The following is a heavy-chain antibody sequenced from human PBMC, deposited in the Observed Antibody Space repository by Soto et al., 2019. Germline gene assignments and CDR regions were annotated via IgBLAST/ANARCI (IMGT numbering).Heavy chain of an antibody. CDR1: GYSISSDYY. J-gene: IGHJ4*02. D-gene: IGHD2-15*01. Sequence: LSLTCAVSGYSISSDYYWGWIRQPPGKGLEWIGSIYHSGSTYYNPSLKSRVTISVDTSKNQFSLKLSSVTAADTAVYYCARFSIGADYWGQGILVTVSS. CDR3: ARFSIGADY. CDR2: IYHSGST. V-gene: IGHV4-38-2*01.